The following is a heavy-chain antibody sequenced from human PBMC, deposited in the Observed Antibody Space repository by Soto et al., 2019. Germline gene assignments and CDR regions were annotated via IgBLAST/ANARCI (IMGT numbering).Heavy chain of an antibody. J-gene: IGHJ6*02. CDR1: GGSISSYY. V-gene: IGHV4-59*01. Sequence: QVQLQESGPGLVKPSETLSLTCTVSGGSISSYYWSWIRQPPGKGLEWIGYIYYSGSTNYNPSLKSRVTISVDTSKSQFSLKLSSVTAADTAVYYCARDRGRYYYGMDVWGQGTTVTVSS. CDR2: IYYSGST. D-gene: IGHD3-10*01. CDR3: ARDRGRYYYGMDV.